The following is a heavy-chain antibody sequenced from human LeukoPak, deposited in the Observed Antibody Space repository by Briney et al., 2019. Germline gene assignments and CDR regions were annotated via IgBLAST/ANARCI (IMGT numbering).Heavy chain of an antibody. CDR3: ARDGGTTVVTFDY. J-gene: IGHJ4*02. Sequence: PGGSLRLSCAASGFTFSSYSMNWVRQAPGKGLEWVSSISSSSSYIYYADSVKGRFTISRDNAKNSLYVQMNSLRAEDTAVYYCARDGGTTVVTFDYWGQGTLVTVSS. CDR1: GFTFSSYS. CDR2: ISSSSSYI. D-gene: IGHD4-23*01. V-gene: IGHV3-21*01.